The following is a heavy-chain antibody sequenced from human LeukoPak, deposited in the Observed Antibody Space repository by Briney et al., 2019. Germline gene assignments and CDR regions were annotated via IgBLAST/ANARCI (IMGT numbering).Heavy chain of an antibody. CDR1: GFTFSSYA. CDR3: AKGEYYYDSSGYYTPLGY. Sequence: PGGSLRLSCAASGFTFSSYAMSWVRQAPGKGLKWVSAISGSGGSTYYADSVKGRFTISRDNSKNTLYLQMNSLRAEDTAVYYCAKGEYYYDSSGYYTPLGYWGQGTLVTVSS. V-gene: IGHV3-23*01. D-gene: IGHD3-22*01. J-gene: IGHJ4*02. CDR2: ISGSGGST.